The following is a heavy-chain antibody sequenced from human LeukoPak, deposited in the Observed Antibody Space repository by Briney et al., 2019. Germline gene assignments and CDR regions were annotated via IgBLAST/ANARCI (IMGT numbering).Heavy chain of an antibody. Sequence: SETLSLTCTVSGGSISGHYSSWLRQSPGKGLEWIAYIYNSGSTNYNNYNPSLKSRVIMSMDTSKNQLSLIVSSVTAADTAVYYCARHTTGRALGDFDYWGQGTLVTVSA. CDR3: ARHTTGRALGDFDY. V-gene: IGHV4-59*08. D-gene: IGHD2-8*01. CDR2: IYNSGSTNYN. J-gene: IGHJ4*02. CDR1: GGSISGHY.